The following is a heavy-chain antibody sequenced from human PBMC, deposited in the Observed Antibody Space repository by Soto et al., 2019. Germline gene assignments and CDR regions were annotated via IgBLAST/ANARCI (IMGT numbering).Heavy chain of an antibody. V-gene: IGHV5-51*01. D-gene: IGHD3-22*01. CDR2: IYPGDSDT. CDR1: GYSFTSYW. J-gene: IGHJ3*02. Sequence: GESLKISCKGSGYSFTSYWIGWVRQMPGKGLEWMGIIYPGDSDTRYSPSFQGQVTISADKSISTAYLQWSSLKASDTAMYYCARRRYYASTGRHAFDIWGQGTMVTVSS. CDR3: ARRRYYASTGRHAFDI.